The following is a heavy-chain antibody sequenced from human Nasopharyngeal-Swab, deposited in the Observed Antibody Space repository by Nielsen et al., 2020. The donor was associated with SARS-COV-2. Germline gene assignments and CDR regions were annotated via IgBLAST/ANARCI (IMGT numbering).Heavy chain of an antibody. Sequence: GKGLEWVSFISSSGSHKYYADSMKGRLTISRENAKSSLYLQLSSRRAEDTAVDYCARVEEYYYGSGSLSDNWGQGTLVTVS. D-gene: IGHD3-10*01. V-gene: IGHV3-21*01. CDR3: ARVEEYYYGSGSLSDN. CDR2: ISSSGSHK. J-gene: IGHJ4*02.